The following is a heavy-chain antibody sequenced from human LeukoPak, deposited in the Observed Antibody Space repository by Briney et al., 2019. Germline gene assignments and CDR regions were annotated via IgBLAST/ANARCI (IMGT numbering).Heavy chain of an antibody. D-gene: IGHD3/OR15-3a*01. CDR1: GFTFSSYE. V-gene: IGHV3-48*03. J-gene: IGHJ4*02. CDR2: ISSSGSTI. CDR3: AREVNDFWTVYKYYFDG. Sequence: GGSLRLSCAASGFTFSSYEMNWVRQAPGKGLEWVSYISSSGSTIYYADSVKGRFTISRDNAKNSLYLQMNSLRAEDTGVYYCAREVNDFWTVYKYYFDGGGEGTLV.